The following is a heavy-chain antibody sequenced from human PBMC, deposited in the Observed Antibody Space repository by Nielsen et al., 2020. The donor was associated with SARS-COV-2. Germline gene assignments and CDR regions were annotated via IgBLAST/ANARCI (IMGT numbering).Heavy chain of an antibody. CDR1: GFVFSDYY. CDR3: VRGRRVGTTIFEY. CDR2: IWYDGSNK. D-gene: IGHD1-26*01. V-gene: IGHV3-33*08. J-gene: IGHJ4*02. Sequence: GGSLRLSCAASGFVFSDYYMNWIRQAPGKGLEWVAVIWYDGSNKYYADSVKGRFTISRDNAKNSLYLQMNSLRAEDTALYYCVRGRRVGTTIFEYWGQGTLVTVSS.